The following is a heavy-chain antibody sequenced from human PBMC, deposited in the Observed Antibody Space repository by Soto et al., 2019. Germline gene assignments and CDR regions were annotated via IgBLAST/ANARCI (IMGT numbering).Heavy chain of an antibody. D-gene: IGHD3-9*01. V-gene: IGHV3-64D*06. CDR2: ISSDGDIT. Sequence: GGSLRLSCSASGFTFSEYSMHWVRQAPGKGLQYVSAISSDGDITYYADSVKGRFTISRDNSKNTLYLQMNSLRPEDTAVYYCVKVSTFYDILTGYYSTNFFDPWGQGTLVTVS. J-gene: IGHJ5*02. CDR3: VKVSTFYDILTGYYSTNFFDP. CDR1: GFTFSEYS.